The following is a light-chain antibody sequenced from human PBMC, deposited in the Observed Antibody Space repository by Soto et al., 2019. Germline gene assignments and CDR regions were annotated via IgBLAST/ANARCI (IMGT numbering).Light chain of an antibody. CDR1: RSVSSTY. CDR2: GAS. Sequence: EIVLTQSPGTLSLSPGERATLSCRASRSVSSTYLAWYQQKPGQAPRLLIYGASIRATGIPDRFSGSGSGTDFPLTISRLEPEDFAVYYCQQYGSSPTFGGGTKVEIK. J-gene: IGKJ4*01. CDR3: QQYGSSPT. V-gene: IGKV3-20*01.